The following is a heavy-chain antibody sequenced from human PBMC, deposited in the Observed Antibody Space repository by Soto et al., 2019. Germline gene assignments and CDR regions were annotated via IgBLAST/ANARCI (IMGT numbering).Heavy chain of an antibody. CDR1: GGSISSGDYY. CDR2: IYYSGST. V-gene: IGHV4-30-4*01. CDR3: AREYEPTSADV. Sequence: PSETLSLTCTVSGGSISSGDYYWSWVRQPPGKGLEWIGYIYYSGSTYYNPSLKTRVTISVDTSKNQFSLKLSSVTAADTAVYYCAREYEPTSADVWGQGTTVTVSS. J-gene: IGHJ6*01. D-gene: IGHD3-3*01.